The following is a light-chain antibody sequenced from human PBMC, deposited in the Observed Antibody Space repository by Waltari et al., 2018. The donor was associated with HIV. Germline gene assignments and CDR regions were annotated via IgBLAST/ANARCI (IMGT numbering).Light chain of an antibody. J-gene: IGLJ2*01. Sequence: QSVLSQAPSASGTPGQSVAISCSGRTSNIGSHAVNWYQQLPGTAPKLLIHTNDQRPSGVPDRFSGSKAGTSASLAISGLQSAEESDYYCATWDDSLNGPVFGGGTKLTVL. CDR1: TSNIGSHA. V-gene: IGLV1-44*01. CDR2: TND. CDR3: ATWDDSLNGPV.